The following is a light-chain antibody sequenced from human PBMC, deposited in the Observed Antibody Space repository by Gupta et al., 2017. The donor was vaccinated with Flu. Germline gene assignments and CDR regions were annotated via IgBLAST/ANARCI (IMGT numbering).Light chain of an antibody. CDR3: LQHNSYPLT. CDR2: AAS. J-gene: IGKJ4*01. Sequence: QITQPPSYLSASVGDRVTITCRSSQGTRNDLGWYQQKPGKAPRRLIYAASSLQSGVPARFRGSGSGTEFTLTISSLKPEDFATYYCLQHNSYPLTFGGGTKVEIK. V-gene: IGKV1-17*01. CDR1: QGTRND.